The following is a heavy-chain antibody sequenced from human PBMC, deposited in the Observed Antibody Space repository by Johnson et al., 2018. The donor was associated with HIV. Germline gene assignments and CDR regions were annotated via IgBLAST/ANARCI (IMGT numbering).Heavy chain of an antibody. J-gene: IGHJ3*02. CDR1: GISVTRNY. CDR3: AKAVTGEGAFDI. V-gene: IGHV3-11*01. D-gene: IGHD7-27*01. Sequence: VQLVESGGGLVQPGGSLRLSCAGSGISVTRNYMSWVRQAPGKGLEWVSYISSSGSTIYYADSVKGRFTISRDNAKNSLYLQMNSLRAEDTAVYYCAKAVTGEGAFDIWGQGTMVTVSS. CDR2: ISSSGSTI.